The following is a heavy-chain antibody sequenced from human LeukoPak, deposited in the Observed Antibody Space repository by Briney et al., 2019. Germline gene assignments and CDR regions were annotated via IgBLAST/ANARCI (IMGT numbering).Heavy chain of an antibody. V-gene: IGHV3-21*01. CDR2: ISSSSSYI. D-gene: IGHD3-10*01. CDR1: GLTFSSYE. CDR3: ARAGGTASDPAPLLWFGELLAQRQYGDYYYYMDV. Sequence: PGGSLRLSCAASGLTFSSYEMNWVRQAPGKGLEWVSSISSSSSYIYYADSVKGRFTISRDNAKNSLNLQMNSLRAEDTAVYYCARAGGTASDPAPLLWFGELLAQRQYGDYYYYMDVWGKGTTVTVSS. J-gene: IGHJ6*03.